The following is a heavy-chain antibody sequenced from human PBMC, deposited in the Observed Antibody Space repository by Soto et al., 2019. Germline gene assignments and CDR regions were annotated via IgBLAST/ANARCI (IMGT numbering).Heavy chain of an antibody. J-gene: IGHJ6*02. CDR1: GFTFSNCG. CDR2: ISDSGATK. D-gene: IGHD2-15*01. CDR3: ARCSRNSCYSYGVDV. V-gene: IGHV3-48*02. Sequence: PGGSLRLSCAASGFTFSNCGMNWVRQTPGKGLEWVSYISDSGATKHYAGSVKGRFTISRDNGKDSLYLQMNSLRDEDTAVYFCARCSRNSCYSYGVDVWGQGATVTVSS.